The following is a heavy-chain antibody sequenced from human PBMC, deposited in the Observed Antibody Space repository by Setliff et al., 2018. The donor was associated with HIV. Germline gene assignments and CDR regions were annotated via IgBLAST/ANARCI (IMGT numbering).Heavy chain of an antibody. D-gene: IGHD4-17*01. Sequence: ASVKVSCKASGYTFTSYGITWVRQAPGQGLEWMVWISTYNGNTDYAQKLQGRVTMTTDTSTSTAYMELRSLRSDYSAVYYCARDDYGDYVGDYWGQGTLVTVSS. CDR3: ARDDYGDYVGDY. J-gene: IGHJ4*02. V-gene: IGHV1-18*01. CDR1: GYTFTSYG. CDR2: ISTYNGNT.